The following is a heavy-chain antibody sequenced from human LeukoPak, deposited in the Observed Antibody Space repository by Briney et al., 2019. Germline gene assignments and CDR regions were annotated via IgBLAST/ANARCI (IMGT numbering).Heavy chain of an antibody. Sequence: PGGSLRLSCAASGFTFSSYSMNWVRQAPGKWLEWVSSISSSSYIYYADSVKGRFTISRDNAKNSLYLQMNSLRAEDTAVYYCARDKDDILTGCVDYWGQGTLVTVSS. CDR2: ISSSSYI. J-gene: IGHJ4*02. CDR1: GFTFSSYS. D-gene: IGHD3-9*01. CDR3: ARDKDDILTGCVDY. V-gene: IGHV3-21*01.